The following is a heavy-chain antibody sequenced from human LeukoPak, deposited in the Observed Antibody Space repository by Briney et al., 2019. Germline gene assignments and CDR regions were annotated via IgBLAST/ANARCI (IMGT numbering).Heavy chain of an antibody. CDR1: GGSISSYY. J-gene: IGHJ4*02. CDR2: INHSGST. V-gene: IGHV4-34*01. CDR3: AKNEQQLAYFDY. Sequence: PSETLSLTCTVSGGSISSYYWSWIRQPPGKGLEWIGEINHSGSTNYNPSLKSRVTISVDTSKNQFSLKLSSVTAADTAVYYCAKNEQQLAYFDYWGQGTLVTVSS. D-gene: IGHD6-13*01.